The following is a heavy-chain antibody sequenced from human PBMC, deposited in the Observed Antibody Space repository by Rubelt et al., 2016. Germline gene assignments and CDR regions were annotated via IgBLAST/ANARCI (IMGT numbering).Heavy chain of an antibody. Sequence: QLQLQESGPGLVQPLETLSLTCTISGDSISSNSFYWGWIRQPPGKGLEWIGSIDYSGSTYSNPSLRSRVTMSFDTSKNQFSLKLSSVTAADTAVYYCARHAFIVTTGSFWDYWGQGTLITVSS. D-gene: IGHD4-17*01. V-gene: IGHV4-39*01. CDR2: IDYSGST. J-gene: IGHJ4*02. CDR1: GDSISSNSFY. CDR3: ARHAFIVTTGSFWDY.